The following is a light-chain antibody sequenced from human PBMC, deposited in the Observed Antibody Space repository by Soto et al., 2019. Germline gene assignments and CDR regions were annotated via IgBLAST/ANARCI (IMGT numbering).Light chain of an antibody. Sequence: QSALTQPASVSGSPGQSITISCTGTSSDVGSYNLVSWYQQHPGKAPKLMIYEGSKRPSGVSNRFSGSKSGNTASLTISGIQTEYEADYYCCSFVGSSTVVFGGGTTLTVL. CDR1: SSDVGSYNL. CDR3: CSFVGSSTVV. V-gene: IGLV2-23*01. CDR2: EGS. J-gene: IGLJ2*01.